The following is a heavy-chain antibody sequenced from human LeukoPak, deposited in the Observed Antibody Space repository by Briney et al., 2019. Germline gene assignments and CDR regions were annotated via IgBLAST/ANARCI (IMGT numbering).Heavy chain of an antibody. D-gene: IGHD1-26*01. V-gene: IGHV1-2*02. Sequence: ASVKVSCKASGYTSTGYYMHWVRQAPGQGLEWMGWINPNSGCTNYAQKFQGRVTMTRNTSISTAYMELSSLRSEDTAVYYCARERWSLPDWGQGTLGTVSS. J-gene: IGHJ4*02. CDR1: GYTSTGYY. CDR3: ARERWSLPD. CDR2: INPNSGCT.